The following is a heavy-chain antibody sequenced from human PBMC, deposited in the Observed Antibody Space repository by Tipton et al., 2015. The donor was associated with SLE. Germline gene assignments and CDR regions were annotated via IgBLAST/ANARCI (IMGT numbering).Heavy chain of an antibody. J-gene: IGHJ5*02. Sequence: LRPSCTVSGGSISRYYWSWIRQPPGKGREWIGYIYYSGSTNYNPSLKSRVTISVDTSKNQFSLKLSSVTAADTAVYYCARGKQLLGYGCDPGGQGTLVTVSS. CDR2: IYYSGST. CDR3: ARGKQLLGYGCDP. CDR1: GGSISRYY. V-gene: IGHV4-59*12. D-gene: IGHD6-13*01.